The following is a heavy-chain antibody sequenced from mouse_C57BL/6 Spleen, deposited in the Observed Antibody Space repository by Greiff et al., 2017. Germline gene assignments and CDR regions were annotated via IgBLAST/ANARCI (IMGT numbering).Heavy chain of an antibody. CDR1: GYTFTSYW. D-gene: IGHD1-1*01. CDR3: ARYGYGSSYCYFDV. Sequence: QVQLQQPGAELVKPGASVKMSCKASGYTFTSYWITWVKQRPGQGLEWIGDIYPGSGSTNYNEKFKSKATLTVDTSSSTAYMQLSSLTSEDSAVYYCARYGYGSSYCYFDVWGTGTTVTVSS. J-gene: IGHJ1*03. V-gene: IGHV1-55*01. CDR2: IYPGSGST.